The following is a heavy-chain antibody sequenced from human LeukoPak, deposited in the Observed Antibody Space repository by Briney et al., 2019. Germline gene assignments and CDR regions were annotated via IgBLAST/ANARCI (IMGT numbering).Heavy chain of an antibody. J-gene: IGHJ4*02. V-gene: IGHV4-38-2*02. CDR2: IYHRGST. CDR3: VRLLYANTVDHHFEY. CDR1: GYSISNGYY. Sequence: SETLSLTCTVSGYSISNGYYWGWIRQPPGKGLEWVGSIYHRGSTYYNPSLRSRVTISVDTSKNQFSLKLSSVTAADTAVYYCVRLLYANTVDHHFEYWGQGTLVTVSS. D-gene: IGHD2-2*02.